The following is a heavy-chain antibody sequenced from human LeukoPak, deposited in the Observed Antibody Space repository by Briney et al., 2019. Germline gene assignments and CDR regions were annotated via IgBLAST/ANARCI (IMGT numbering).Heavy chain of an antibody. CDR2: ISSSSSYT. CDR3: ARDGLRYSDGDFDY. Sequence: GGSLRLSCAASGFTFSDYYMSWIRQAPGKGLEWVSYISSSSSYTNYADSVKGRFTISRDNAKNSLYLQMNSLRAEDTAVYYCARDGLRYSDGDFDYWGQGTLVTVSS. V-gene: IGHV3-11*06. J-gene: IGHJ4*02. D-gene: IGHD3-9*01. CDR1: GFTFSDYY.